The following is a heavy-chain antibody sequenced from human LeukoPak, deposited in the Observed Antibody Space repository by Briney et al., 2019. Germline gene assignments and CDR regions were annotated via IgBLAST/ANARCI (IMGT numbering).Heavy chain of an antibody. V-gene: IGHV4-34*01. J-gene: IGHJ4*02. CDR3: ARERAVTTYYYFDY. Sequence: SETLSLTCAVYGGSFSGYDWSWIRQPPGKGLEWIGEINHSGSTNYNPSLKSRVTISVDTSKNQFSLKLSSVTAADTAVYYCARERAVTTYYYFDYWGQGTLVTVSS. CDR1: GGSFSGYD. D-gene: IGHD4-17*01. CDR2: INHSGST.